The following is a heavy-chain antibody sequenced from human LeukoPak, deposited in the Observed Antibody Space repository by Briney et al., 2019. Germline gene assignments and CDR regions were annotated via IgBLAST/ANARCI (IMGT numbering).Heavy chain of an antibody. V-gene: IGHV3-21*01. CDR3: ARDNSHSSIYSTRGNAFDI. Sequence: GGSLRLSCAASGFTFSSYSMNWVRQAPGKGLERVSSISSSSSYIYYADSVKGRFTISRDNSKNTLYLQMNSLRAEDTAVYYCARDNSHSSIYSTRGNAFDIWGQGTMVTVSS. CDR2: ISSSSSYI. J-gene: IGHJ3*02. CDR1: GFTFSSYS. D-gene: IGHD6-13*01.